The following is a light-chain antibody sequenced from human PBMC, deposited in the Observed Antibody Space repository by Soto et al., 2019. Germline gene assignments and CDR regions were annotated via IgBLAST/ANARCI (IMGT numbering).Light chain of an antibody. J-gene: IGKJ1*01. V-gene: IGKV3-15*01. CDR3: QQYNNWPKT. CDR1: QSVSSN. Sequence: EIMMTQSPSTLSLSPGERATLSCRASQSVSSNLAWYQQKLGQAPRLLIYGASTRATGIPARFSGSGSGTEFTLTISSLQSEDFAVYYCQQYNNWPKTFGQGTKVDIK. CDR2: GAS.